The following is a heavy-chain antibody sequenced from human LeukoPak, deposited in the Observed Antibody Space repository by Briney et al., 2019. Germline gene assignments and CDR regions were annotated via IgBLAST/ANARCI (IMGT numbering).Heavy chain of an antibody. J-gene: IGHJ5*02. CDR1: GGSISSGDYY. Sequence: SETLSLTRTVSGGSISSGDYYWSWLRQPPGKGLEWIGYIYYSGSTYYHPSLKSRVTISADTSKNQFSLKLSSVTAADTAVYYCARERGTWIQLEAEYNWFDPWGQGTLVTVSS. CDR2: IYYSGST. V-gene: IGHV4-30-4*01. D-gene: IGHD5-18*01. CDR3: ARERGTWIQLEAEYNWFDP.